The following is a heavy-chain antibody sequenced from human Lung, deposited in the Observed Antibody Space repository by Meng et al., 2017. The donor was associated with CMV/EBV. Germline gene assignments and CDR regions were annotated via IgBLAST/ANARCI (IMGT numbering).Heavy chain of an antibody. CDR2: IYYSGST. D-gene: IGHD6-19*01. V-gene: IGHV4-31*02. J-gene: IGHJ4*02. Sequence: GYISSGGYYWSWIRQHPGKGLEWIGYIYYSGSTYYNPSLKSRVTISVDTSKNQFSLKLSSVTAADTAVYYCARSYSSGWSRGGTFDYWGQGTLVSLL. CDR3: ARSYSSGWSRGGTFDY. CDR1: GYISSGGYY.